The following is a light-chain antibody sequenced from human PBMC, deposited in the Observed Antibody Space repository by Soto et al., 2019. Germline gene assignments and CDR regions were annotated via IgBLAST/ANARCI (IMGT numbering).Light chain of an antibody. CDR3: QHYKSYPWT. J-gene: IGKJ1*01. CDR2: DAS. Sequence: DIQMTQSPSTLSASVGDRVTITCRASQSISSWLAWYQQKPGKAPKLLIYDASSLESGVPSRFSGSGSGTEFTLSISSLQPDDFATYYCQHYKSYPWTFGQGTKVEIK. V-gene: IGKV1-5*01. CDR1: QSISSW.